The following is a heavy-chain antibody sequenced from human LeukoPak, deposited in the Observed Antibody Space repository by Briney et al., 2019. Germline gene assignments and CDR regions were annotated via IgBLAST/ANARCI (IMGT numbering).Heavy chain of an antibody. J-gene: IGHJ5*02. V-gene: IGHV3-23*01. CDR2: ISGSGGST. Sequence: GGSLRLSCAASGFTFSSYAMSWVRQAPGKGLEWVSAISGSGGSTYYADSVKGRFTISRDNSKNTLYLRMNSLRAEDTAVYYCAKSATSDYGDYLVNWFDPWGQGTLVTVSS. D-gene: IGHD4-17*01. CDR3: AKSATSDYGDYLVNWFDP. CDR1: GFTFSSYA.